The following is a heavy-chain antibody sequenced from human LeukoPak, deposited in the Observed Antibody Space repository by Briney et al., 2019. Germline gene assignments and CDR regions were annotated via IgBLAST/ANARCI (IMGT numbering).Heavy chain of an antibody. D-gene: IGHD3-22*01. CDR3: AKSFAYYYDSSGYYYVEYFQH. CDR1: GFTFSSYA. Sequence: GGSLRLSCAASGFTFSSYAMSWVRQAPGKGLEWVSAISGSGGSTYYADSVKGRFTISRDNSKNTLYLQMNGLRAEDTAVYYCAKSFAYYYDSSGYYYVEYFQHWGQGTLVTVSS. V-gene: IGHV3-23*01. CDR2: ISGSGGST. J-gene: IGHJ1*01.